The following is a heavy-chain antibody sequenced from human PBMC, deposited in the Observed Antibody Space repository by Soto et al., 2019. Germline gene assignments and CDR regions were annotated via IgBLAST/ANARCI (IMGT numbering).Heavy chain of an antibody. CDR3: ARDYGGAAAVGGY. J-gene: IGHJ4*02. V-gene: IGHV3-33*01. D-gene: IGHD6-13*01. Sequence: ESGGGVVQPGRSLRLSCAASGFTFSSYGMHWVRQAPGKGLEWVAVIWYDGSNKYYADSVKGRFTISRDNSKNTLYLQMNSLRAEDTAVYYCARDYGGAAAVGGYWGQGTLVTVSS. CDR2: IWYDGSNK. CDR1: GFTFSSYG.